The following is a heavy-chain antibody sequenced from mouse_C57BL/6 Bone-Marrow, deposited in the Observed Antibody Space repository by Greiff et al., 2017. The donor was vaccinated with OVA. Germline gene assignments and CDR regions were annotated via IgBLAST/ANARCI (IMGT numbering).Heavy chain of an antibody. D-gene: IGHD2-3*01. J-gene: IGHJ2*01. CDR1: GYTFTSYW. CDR2: IYPGSGST. CDR3: SRRMGGRFLFDY. Sequence: QVQLQQPGAELVKPGASVKMSCKASGYTFTSYWINWVKQRPGQGLEWIGDIYPGSGSTNYTEKFKSKATLTVDTSSSTANMQLSSLPSEDSAVYYCSRRMGGRFLFDYWGQGTTLTVSS. V-gene: IGHV1-55*01.